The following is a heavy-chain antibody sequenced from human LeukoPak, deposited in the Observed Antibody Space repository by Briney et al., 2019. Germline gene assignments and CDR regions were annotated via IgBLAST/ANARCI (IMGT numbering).Heavy chain of an antibody. CDR1: GGSFSGYY. J-gene: IGHJ4*02. CDR2: INHSGST. Sequence: SETLSLTCAIYGGSFSGYYWSWIRQPPGKGLEWIGEINHSGSTNYNPSLKSRVTISVDTSKNQFSLKLSSVTAADTAVYCCASGPRNLGLVATLYYFDYWGQGTLVTVSS. CDR3: ASGPRNLGLVATLYYFDY. V-gene: IGHV4-34*01. D-gene: IGHD5-12*01.